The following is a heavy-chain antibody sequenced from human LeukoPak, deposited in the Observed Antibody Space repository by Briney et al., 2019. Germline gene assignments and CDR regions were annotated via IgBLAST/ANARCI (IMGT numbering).Heavy chain of an antibody. Sequence: LVASVKLSCKASGYTFTGYYMHWVRQAPGQGLEWMGWINPNSGGTNYAQKFQGRVTMTRDTSISTAYMELSRLRSDDTAVYYCARSYDILTGYRLDYWGQGTLVTVSS. V-gene: IGHV1-2*03. D-gene: IGHD3-9*01. CDR1: GYTFTGYY. CDR2: INPNSGGT. J-gene: IGHJ4*02. CDR3: ARSYDILTGYRLDY.